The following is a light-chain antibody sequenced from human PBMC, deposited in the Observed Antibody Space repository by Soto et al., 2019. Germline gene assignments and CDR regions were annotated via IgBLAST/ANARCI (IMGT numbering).Light chain of an antibody. CDR3: CSYAGGPYV. CDR1: SSDVGGYNY. V-gene: IGLV2-11*01. CDR2: DVS. Sequence: QSVLTQPRSVSGSPGQSVAISCTGSSSDVGGYNYVSWYQQHPGKAPKVMIYDVSKRPSGVPDRFSGSKSGDMASLTITGLQAEDEADYYCCSYAGGPYVFGTGTKVTVL. J-gene: IGLJ1*01.